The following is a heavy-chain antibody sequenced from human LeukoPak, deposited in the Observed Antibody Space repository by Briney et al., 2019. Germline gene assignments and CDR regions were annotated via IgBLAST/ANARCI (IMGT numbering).Heavy chain of an antibody. V-gene: IGHV3-48*03. D-gene: IGHD6-25*01. CDR3: ARDGGILYSSAWNDY. Sequence: GGSLRLSCAATGFTFSSYEVNWVRQAPGKGLEWVSYISSSANTIYYADSVKGRFTISRDNAKNSLYLQMNSLRAEDTAVYYCARDGGILYSSAWNDYWGQGTLVTVSS. CDR2: ISSSANTI. CDR1: GFTFSSYE. J-gene: IGHJ4*02.